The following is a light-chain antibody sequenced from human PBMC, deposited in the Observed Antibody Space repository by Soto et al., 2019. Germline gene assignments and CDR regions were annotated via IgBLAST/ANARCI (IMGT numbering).Light chain of an antibody. CDR3: QQYGGSPIFT. Sequence: EIVLTQSPGTLSLSPGERATLSCRASQSVDKNFLAWYQQKPGQAPRLLIYGAFSRATGIPDRFSGSGSGTDFTLTISRLEPEDFAVYSCQQYGGSPIFTFGPGTKVDIK. CDR1: QSVDKNF. CDR2: GAF. V-gene: IGKV3-20*01. J-gene: IGKJ3*01.